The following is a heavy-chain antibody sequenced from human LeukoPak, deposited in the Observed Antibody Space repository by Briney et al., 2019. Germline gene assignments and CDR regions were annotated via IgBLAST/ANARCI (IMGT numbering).Heavy chain of an antibody. CDR3: LATTRSRGFDY. CDR2: IRQDGSVQ. CDR1: GFTFSSYW. V-gene: IGHV3-7*01. D-gene: IGHD1/OR15-1a*01. Sequence: PGGSLRLSCAASGFTFSSYWMSWVRQAPGKGLEWVANIRQDGSVQNYVDSVKGRFTISRDNPKNSVYLQMSSLRAEDTAVYYCLATTRSRGFDYWGQGTLATVSS. J-gene: IGHJ4*02.